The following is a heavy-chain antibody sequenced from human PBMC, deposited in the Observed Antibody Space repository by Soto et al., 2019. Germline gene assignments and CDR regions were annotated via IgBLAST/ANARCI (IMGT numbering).Heavy chain of an antibody. CDR2: INPSGGST. CDR3: ARDPISGSYYYYGMDV. Sequence: GASVKVSCKACGYSFTSYYMHCVRQAPGQGLEWMGIINPSGGSTSYAQKFQGRVTMTRDTSTNTVYMELSSLRSEDTAVYYCARDPISGSYYYYGMDVWGQGTTVTVSS. D-gene: IGHD1-26*01. V-gene: IGHV1-46*01. CDR1: GYSFTSYY. J-gene: IGHJ6*02.